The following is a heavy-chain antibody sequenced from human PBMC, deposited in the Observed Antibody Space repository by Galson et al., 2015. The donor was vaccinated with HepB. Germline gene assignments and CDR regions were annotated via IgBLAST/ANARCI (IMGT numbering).Heavy chain of an antibody. CDR1: GFTFSSYA. J-gene: IGHJ5*02. CDR2: ISGSGGST. Sequence: SLRLPCAASGFTFSSYAMSWVRQAPTKGLEWGSAISGSGGSTYYADSVKGRFTISRDNSKNTLYLQMNSLRAEDTAVYYCAKDLLGWYNRFDPWGQGTLVTVSS. D-gene: IGHD6-19*01. CDR3: AKDLLGWYNRFDP. V-gene: IGHV3-23*01.